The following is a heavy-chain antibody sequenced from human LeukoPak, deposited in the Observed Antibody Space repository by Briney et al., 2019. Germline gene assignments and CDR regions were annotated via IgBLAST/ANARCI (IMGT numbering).Heavy chain of an antibody. Sequence: GESLKISCKGSGYSFTTYWIGLVRQMPGKGLEWMGVIYPGDSDTRYSPSFQGQVTISADKSVSTAYLQWSSMHASHTAMYYCAKPRGGSGWYFDSWGQGTLVTVSS. CDR3: AKPRGGSGWYFDS. J-gene: IGHJ4*02. CDR2: IYPGDSDT. V-gene: IGHV5-51*01. D-gene: IGHD6-19*01. CDR1: GYSFTTYW.